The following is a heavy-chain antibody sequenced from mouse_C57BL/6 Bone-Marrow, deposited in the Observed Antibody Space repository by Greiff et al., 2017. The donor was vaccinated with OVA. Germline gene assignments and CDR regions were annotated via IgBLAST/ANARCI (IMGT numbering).Heavy chain of an antibody. CDR2: IWWDDDK. V-gene: IGHV8-8*01. CDR3: SRSYNSDSDWFAY. D-gene: IGHD2-12*01. J-gene: IGHJ3*01. Sequence: QVTLKVSGPGILQPSQTLSLTCSFSGFSLSTFGMGVGWIRQPSGKGLEWLAHIWWDDDKYYNPALKSRLTISKDTSNNQVFLEITNVNTADTETYYCSRSYNSDSDWFAYWGQGTLVTVSA. CDR1: GFSLSTFGMG.